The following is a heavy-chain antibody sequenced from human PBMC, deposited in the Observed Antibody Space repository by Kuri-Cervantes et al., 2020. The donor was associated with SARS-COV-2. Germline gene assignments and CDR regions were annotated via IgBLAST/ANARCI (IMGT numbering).Heavy chain of an antibody. D-gene: IGHD3-3*01. J-gene: IGHJ5*02. CDR2: INHSGST. CDR3: ARVGHHFSTDFWSGYREASNWFDP. V-gene: IGHV4-34*01. Sequence: GSLRLSCAAYGGSFSGYYRSWIRQPPGKGLEWIGEINHSGSTNYNPSLKSRLTISVDTSKNQFSLTLSSVTAADTAVYYCARVGHHFSTDFWSGYREASNWFDPWGQGTLVTVSS. CDR1: GGSFSGYY.